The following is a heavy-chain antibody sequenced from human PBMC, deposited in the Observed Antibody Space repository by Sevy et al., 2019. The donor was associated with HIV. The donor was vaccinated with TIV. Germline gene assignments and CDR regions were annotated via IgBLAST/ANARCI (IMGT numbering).Heavy chain of an antibody. CDR3: AKAARWFDA. Sequence: GGSLRLSCAASGFTFNDYNLSWIRQAPGEGLEWVSYISTSTSTTTIYYAESVKGRFTNSRDNAKNSIYLQMNSLTVDDTAVDYCAKAARWFDASGQGTLVTVSS. V-gene: IGHV3-11*01. J-gene: IGHJ5*02. CDR2: ISTSTSTTTI. CDR1: GFTFNDYN.